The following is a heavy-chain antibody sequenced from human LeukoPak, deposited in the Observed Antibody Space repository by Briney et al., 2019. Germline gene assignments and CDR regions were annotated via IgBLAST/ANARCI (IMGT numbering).Heavy chain of an antibody. J-gene: IGHJ3*01. V-gene: IGHV5-51*01. CDR3: GMSGDRVPLQDDVFDV. CDR2: IYVGDSDT. CDR1: GFRFSRYW. D-gene: IGHD3-10*01. Sequence: GESLKISCQGSGFRFSRYWIAWVRQMPGKGLECMGTIYVGDSDTRCSPAFQGQVTISVDKSINTAYLQWSSLQASDTAMYYCGMSGDRVPLQDDVFDVWGQGTMVTVST.